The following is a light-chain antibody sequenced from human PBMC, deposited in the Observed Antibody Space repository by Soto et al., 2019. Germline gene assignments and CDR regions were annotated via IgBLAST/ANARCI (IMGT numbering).Light chain of an antibody. CDR3: CSHAGSPQV. CDR1: SSDVGAYNY. V-gene: IGLV2-11*01. Sequence: QSVLTQPRSVSGSPGQSVTISCTGASSDVGAYNYVSWYQQHPGKAPKLMIYDVSTRPSGVPDRFSGSKSGTTASLTISEIQGDDEADSYSCSHAGSPQVFGP. J-gene: IGLJ1*01. CDR2: DVS.